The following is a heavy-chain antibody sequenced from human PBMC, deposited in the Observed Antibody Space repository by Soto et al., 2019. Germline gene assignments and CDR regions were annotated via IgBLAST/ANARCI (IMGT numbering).Heavy chain of an antibody. V-gene: IGHV5-10-1*01. CDR3: ARRVVAPFWYFDL. D-gene: IGHD2-15*01. CDR1: GFTFTSYW. Sequence: GESLKISCKGSGFTFTSYWISWVRQMPGKGLEWMGRIDPSDSYTNYSPSFQGHVTISADKSISTAYLQWSSLKASDTAMYYCARRVVAPFWYFDLWGRGTLVTVSS. J-gene: IGHJ2*01. CDR2: IDPSDSYT.